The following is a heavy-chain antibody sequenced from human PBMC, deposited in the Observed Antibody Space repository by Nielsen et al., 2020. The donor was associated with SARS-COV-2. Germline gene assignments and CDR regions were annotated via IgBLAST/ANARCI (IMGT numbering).Heavy chain of an antibody. D-gene: IGHD5-18*01. Sequence: SVKVSCKASGGTFSSYAISWVRQAPGQGLEWMGGIIPIFGTAIYAQKFQGRVTMTEDTSTDTAYMELSSLRSEDTAVYYCATGPQLRQQNWFDPWGQGTLVTVSS. CDR2: IIPIFGTA. J-gene: IGHJ5*02. V-gene: IGHV1-69*06. CDR3: ATGPQLRQQNWFDP. CDR1: GGTFSSYA.